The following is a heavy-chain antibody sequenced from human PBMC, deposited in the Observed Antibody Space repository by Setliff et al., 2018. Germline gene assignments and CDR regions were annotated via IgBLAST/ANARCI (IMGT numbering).Heavy chain of an antibody. V-gene: IGHV1-18*01. D-gene: IGHD3-9*01. J-gene: IGHJ5*02. Sequence: ASVKVSCKASGYTFRNYAFAWVRQAPGQGLEWVGWISVYNGDTNYAQKFQGRVTITADESTSTAYMELSSLRSEDTAVYYCASNYDIHLYNWFDPWGQGTLVTVSS. CDR2: ISVYNGDT. CDR3: ASNYDIHLYNWFDP. CDR1: GYTFRNYA.